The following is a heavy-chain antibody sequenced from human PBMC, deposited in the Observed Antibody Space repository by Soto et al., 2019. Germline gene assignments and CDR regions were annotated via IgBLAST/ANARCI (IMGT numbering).Heavy chain of an antibody. CDR2: IYYSGST. V-gene: IGHV4-39*01. Sequence: PSETLSLTCSVSGGSISSSSYYWGWIRQPPGKGLEWIGSIYYSGSTYYNPSLKSRVTISVDTSKNQFSLKLSSVTAADTAVYYCASRSATYYYGSGSPPLYFDYWGQGTLVTVSS. CDR3: ASRSATYYYGSGSPPLYFDY. CDR1: GGSISSSSYY. J-gene: IGHJ4*02. D-gene: IGHD3-10*01.